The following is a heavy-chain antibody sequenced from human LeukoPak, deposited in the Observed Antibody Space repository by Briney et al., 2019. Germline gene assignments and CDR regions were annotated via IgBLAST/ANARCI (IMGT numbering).Heavy chain of an antibody. J-gene: IGHJ5*02. CDR1: GYTFTSYY. Sequence: ASVKVSCKASGYTFTSYYMHWVRQAPRQGLEWMGIINPSGGSTSYAQKFQGRVTMTRDTSTSTVYMELSSLRSEDTAVYYCARPHCSSTSCYNVGSPWFDPWGQGTLVTVSS. D-gene: IGHD2-2*02. CDR3: ARPHCSSTSCYNVGSPWFDP. CDR2: INPSGGST. V-gene: IGHV1-46*01.